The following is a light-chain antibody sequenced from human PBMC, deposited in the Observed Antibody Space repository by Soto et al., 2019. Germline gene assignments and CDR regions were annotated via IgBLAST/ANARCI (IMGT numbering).Light chain of an antibody. V-gene: IGKV3-15*01. CDR1: QSVGSN. CDR2: GAS. J-gene: IGKJ1*01. Sequence: EIVMTQSPDTLSVSPGERATLSCRASQSVGSNLAWYQKKPGQAPRLLIFGASTRATGIPARFSGSGSGTEFTLTISSLQSEDFAVYYCQQCDNWWTFGQGTRWIS. CDR3: QQCDNWWT.